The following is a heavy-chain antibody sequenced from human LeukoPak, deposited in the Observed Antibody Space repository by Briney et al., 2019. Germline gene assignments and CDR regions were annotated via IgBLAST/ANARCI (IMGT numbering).Heavy chain of an antibody. CDR1: GLSFGNYW. CDR2: INQDANER. D-gene: IGHD2-8*01. J-gene: IGHJ4*02. V-gene: IGHV3-7*01. CDR3: AAGVSFDY. Sequence: GGSLRLSRAVSGLSFGNYWMSWVRQAPGKGLEWVANINQDANERYYVDSVKGRYTISRDNAKNSLYLQLNSLRAEDTAVYYCAAGVSFDYWGQGALVTVSS.